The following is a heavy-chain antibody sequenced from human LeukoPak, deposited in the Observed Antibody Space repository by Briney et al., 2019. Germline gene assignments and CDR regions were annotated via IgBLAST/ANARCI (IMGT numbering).Heavy chain of an antibody. CDR3: ARRNIAAAALDY. J-gene: IGHJ4*02. D-gene: IGHD6-13*01. CDR1: GFTFSSYA. V-gene: IGHV3-23*01. Sequence: GGSLRLSCAASGFTFSSYAMRWVCQAPGKGLEWVSAISGSGGSTYYADSVKGRFTISRDNSKNTLYLQMNSLRAEDTAVYYCARRNIAAAALDYWGQGTLVTVSS. CDR2: ISGSGGST.